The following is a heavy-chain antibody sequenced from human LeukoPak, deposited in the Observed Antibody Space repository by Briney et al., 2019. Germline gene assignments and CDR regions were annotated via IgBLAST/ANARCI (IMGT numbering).Heavy chain of an antibody. J-gene: IGHJ4*02. CDR3: ARVTGYMIEDYFDY. D-gene: IGHD3-22*01. CDR2: ISSSGGT. Sequence: SQTLSLTCTVSGDSISSGDYYWSWIRQPAGKGLEWIGRISSSGGTNYNPSLKSRVTISVKTSKNQFSLKLSSVTAADTAVYYCARVTGYMIEDYFDYWGQGTLVTVSS. CDR1: GDSISSGDYY. V-gene: IGHV4-61*02.